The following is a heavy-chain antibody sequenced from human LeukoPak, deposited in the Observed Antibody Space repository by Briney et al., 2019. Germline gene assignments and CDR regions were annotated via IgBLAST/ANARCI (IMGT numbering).Heavy chain of an antibody. Sequence: PGRSLRLSCAASGFTFSRSAVHWVRQAPGKGLEWVAVISHDGSNTDYTDSVKGRFTISRDNSKNTLYLQMNSLRAEDTAVYYCAVWYTSSWSFDYWGQGTLVTVSS. V-gene: IGHV3-30*03. CDR2: ISHDGSNT. CDR3: AVWYTSSWSFDY. J-gene: IGHJ4*02. D-gene: IGHD6-13*01. CDR1: GFTFSRSA.